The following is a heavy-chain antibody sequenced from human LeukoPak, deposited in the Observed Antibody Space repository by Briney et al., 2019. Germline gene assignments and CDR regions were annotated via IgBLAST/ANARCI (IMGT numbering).Heavy chain of an antibody. D-gene: IGHD3-10*01. CDR2: ISAYNGNT. J-gene: IGHJ6*04. CDR3: AREITMVRGVITPTFIMDV. CDR1: GYTFTSYG. V-gene: IGHV1-18*01. Sequence: ASVKVSCKASGYTFTSYGISWVRQAPGQGLEWMGWISAYNGNTNYAQKFQGRVTITADKSTSTAYMELSSLRSEDTAVYYCAREITMVRGVITPTFIMDVWGKGTTVTVSS.